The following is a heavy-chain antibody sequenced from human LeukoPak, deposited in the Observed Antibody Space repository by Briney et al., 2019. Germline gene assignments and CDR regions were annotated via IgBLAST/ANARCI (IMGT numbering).Heavy chain of an antibody. CDR3: ARDASGDMYFFDY. V-gene: IGHV3-11*01. D-gene: IGHD4-17*01. Sequence: PGGSLRLSCAASGFTFSDYYMSWIRQAPGKGLELVSYISSSGYTTYYADSVKGRFTISRDNAKNSLYLQMNSLRAEDMAIYYCARDASGDMYFFDYWGQGALVIVSS. CDR2: ISSSGYTT. CDR1: GFTFSDYY. J-gene: IGHJ4*02.